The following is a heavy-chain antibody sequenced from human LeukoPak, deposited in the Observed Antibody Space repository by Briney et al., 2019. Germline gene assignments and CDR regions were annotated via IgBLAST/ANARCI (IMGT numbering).Heavy chain of an antibody. CDR2: ISAYNGNT. J-gene: IGHJ4*02. Sequence: VASVKVSCKASGYTFTSYGICWVRQAPGQGLEWMGWISAYNGNTNYAQKLQGRVTMTTDTSTSTVYMELRSLRSDDTAVYYCARESSGVAGTREFDYWGQGTLVTVSS. V-gene: IGHV1-18*01. CDR1: GYTFTSYG. CDR3: ARESSGVAGTREFDY. D-gene: IGHD6-19*01.